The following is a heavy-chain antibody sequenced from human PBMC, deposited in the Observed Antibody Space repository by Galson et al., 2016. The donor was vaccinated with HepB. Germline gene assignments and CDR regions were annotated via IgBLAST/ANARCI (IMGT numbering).Heavy chain of an antibody. CDR1: GYTFTGFG. CDR2: ISRHSGST. CDR3: SGEGPSGYFDY. D-gene: IGHD1-26*01. V-gene: IGHV1-18*01. J-gene: IGHJ4*02. Sequence: SVKVSCKASGYTFTGFGISWVRQAPGQGLEWMGWISRHSGSTNYAQKLQGRVSMTTDTSKGTAYMELRSLRCDDTAGYYCSGEGPSGYFDYWGQGTLVTVAA.